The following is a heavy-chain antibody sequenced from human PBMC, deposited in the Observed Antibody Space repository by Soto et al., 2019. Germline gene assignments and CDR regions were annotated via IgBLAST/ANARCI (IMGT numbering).Heavy chain of an antibody. V-gene: IGHV4-4*02. Sequence: QVQLQESGPGLVKPSGTLSLTCAVSGGSISSSNWWSWVRQPPGKGLEWIGEIYHSGSTNYNPSLKSRVTISVDTSKNQFSLKLSSVTAADTAVYYCARRGDYYDSSGDTFDIWGQGTMVTVSS. J-gene: IGHJ3*02. CDR1: GGSISSSNW. CDR2: IYHSGST. CDR3: ARRGDYYDSSGDTFDI. D-gene: IGHD3-22*01.